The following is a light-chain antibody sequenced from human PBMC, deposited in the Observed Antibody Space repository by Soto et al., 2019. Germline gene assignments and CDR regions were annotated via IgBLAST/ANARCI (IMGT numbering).Light chain of an antibody. CDR2: AAS. V-gene: IGKV1-39*01. CDR1: QHINSY. CDR3: QQSYKTPPS. J-gene: IGKJ2*01. Sequence: DLQMTQSPSSLSASVGDRVTITCRASQHINSYLNWYQQKPGKAHKLLIFAASDLQSGVPSRFSGSRSGTDFTLTISSLHPEDFATYYCQQSYKTPPSFGKGTKLEIK.